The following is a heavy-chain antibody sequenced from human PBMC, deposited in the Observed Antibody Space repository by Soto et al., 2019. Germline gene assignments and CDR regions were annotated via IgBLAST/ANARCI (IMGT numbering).Heavy chain of an antibody. CDR2: INHSGST. V-gene: IGHV4-34*01. CDR1: GGSFSGYY. D-gene: IGHD6-13*01. Sequence: SETLSLTCAVYGGSFSGYYWSWIRQPPGKGLEWIGEINHSGSTNYNPSLKSRVTISVDRSKNQFSLKLSSVTAADTAVYYCASGQQLVRNYWGQGTLVTVSS. CDR3: ASGQQLVRNY. J-gene: IGHJ4*02.